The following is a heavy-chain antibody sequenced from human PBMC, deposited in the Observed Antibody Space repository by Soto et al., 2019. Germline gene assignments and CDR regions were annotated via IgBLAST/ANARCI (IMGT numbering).Heavy chain of an antibody. V-gene: IGHV3-21*01. J-gene: IGHJ5*02. Sequence: LILSCAASGFTFSSCSMNWVRQAPGKGLEWVSSISSSSSYIYYAGSVKGRFTISRDNAKNSLYLQMNSLRAEDTAVYYCETDRARIAVAGQFPWGQGTLVTGSS. CDR1: GFTFSSCS. CDR2: ISSSSSYI. D-gene: IGHD6-19*01. CDR3: ETDRARIAVAGQFP.